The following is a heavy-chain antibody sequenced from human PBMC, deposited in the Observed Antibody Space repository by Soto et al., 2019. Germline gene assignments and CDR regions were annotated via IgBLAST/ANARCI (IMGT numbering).Heavy chain of an antibody. V-gene: IGHV3-23*01. J-gene: IGHJ6*03. CDR2: ISDSGST. CDR3: GKGGEVYWRGTSCLYQMAA. Sequence: GGSLRLSCAASGFTFSSYAMSWVRQAPGKGLEWVSTISDSGSTYYADSVKGRFTISRDISKNTLYVQMSRLRAEDTAVYYCGKGGEVYWRGTSCLYQMAAWGKGTRVPFSS. D-gene: IGHD2-2*01. CDR1: GFTFSSYA.